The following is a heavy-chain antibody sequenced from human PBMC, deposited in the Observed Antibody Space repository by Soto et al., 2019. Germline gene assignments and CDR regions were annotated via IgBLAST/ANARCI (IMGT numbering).Heavy chain of an antibody. J-gene: IGHJ5*02. Sequence: PGGSLRLSCAASGFTFSSYAMSWVRQAPGKGLEWVSAISGGAGSTYYADSVKGRFTISRDNSKNTLYLQMNSLRAEDTAVYYCAKDTYYDFWRKGWFDPWGQGTLVTVSS. V-gene: IGHV3-23*01. CDR2: ISGGAGST. CDR1: GFTFSSYA. D-gene: IGHD3-3*01. CDR3: AKDTYYDFWRKGWFDP.